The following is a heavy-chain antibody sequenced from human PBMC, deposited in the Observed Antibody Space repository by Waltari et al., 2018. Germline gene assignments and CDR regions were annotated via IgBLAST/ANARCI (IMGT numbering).Heavy chain of an antibody. CDR1: GFTIRNYW. V-gene: IGHV3-74*01. CDR3: ARDKPHSWFDP. Sequence: EERLVEYGGALVQPGGSLRLSCVASGFTIRNYWMHWVRQVPGKGLVWCSRIDNDGGVVIYAESWKGRFTVSRDNSRNTVYLQMDRLRVEDTAVYYCARDKPHSWFDPWGQGTLVTVSS. J-gene: IGHJ5*02. CDR2: IDNDGGVV.